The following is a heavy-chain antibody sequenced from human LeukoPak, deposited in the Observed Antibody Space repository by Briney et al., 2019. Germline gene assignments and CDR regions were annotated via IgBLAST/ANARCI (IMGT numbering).Heavy chain of an antibody. CDR2: IEQVGSEK. J-gene: IGHJ3*01. Sequence: GGSLRLSCAASGFTFRNYWMSWVRQAPGKGLEWVANIEQVGSEKKYMDSMKGRFTISRDNAKNSLYLQVNSLTAEDTAVYYCAREGSYLDAFDVWGRGTMVTVSS. V-gene: IGHV3-7*01. CDR3: AREGSYLDAFDV. D-gene: IGHD3-10*01. CDR1: GFTFRNYW.